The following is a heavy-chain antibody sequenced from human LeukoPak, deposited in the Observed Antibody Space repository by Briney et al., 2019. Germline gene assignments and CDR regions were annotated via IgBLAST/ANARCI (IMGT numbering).Heavy chain of an antibody. CDR1: GFTFSSYA. V-gene: IGHV3-30-3*01. CDR3: ARRYSNTWYYFDY. J-gene: IGHJ4*02. Sequence: PGRSLRLSCAASGFTFSSYAMHWVRQAPGKGLERVAVISYDGSMKYYADSVKGRFTISRDNSKNTLYLQMNSLRAEDTAVYYCARRYSNTWYYFDYWGQGTLVTVSS. CDR2: ISYDGSMK. D-gene: IGHD6-13*01.